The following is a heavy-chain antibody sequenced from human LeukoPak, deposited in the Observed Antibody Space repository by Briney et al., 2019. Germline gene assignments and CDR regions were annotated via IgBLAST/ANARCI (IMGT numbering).Heavy chain of an antibody. CDR2: IKQDGSEK. Sequence: GGSLRLSCAASGFTFSSYWMSWVRQAPGKGLEWVANIKQDGSEKYYADSVKGRFTISRDNAKNSLYLQMNSLRAEDTAVYYCARDASYFVVVPAAISHWGQGTLVTVSS. D-gene: IGHD2-2*02. CDR1: GFTFSSYW. CDR3: ARDASYFVVVPAAISH. V-gene: IGHV3-7*01. J-gene: IGHJ4*02.